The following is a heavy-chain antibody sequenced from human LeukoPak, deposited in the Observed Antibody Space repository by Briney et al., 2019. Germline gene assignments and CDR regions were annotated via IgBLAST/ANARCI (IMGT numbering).Heavy chain of an antibody. CDR1: GFTLSSYG. Sequence: GGSLRLSCASHGFTLSSYGMPRVRQAPAKGLERVAFIRYDGSNKYYADSVKGRFTISRDNSKNTLYLQMNSLRAEDTAVYYCAKDYYDQSGYYDSSHAYWGQGALVTVSS. J-gene: IGHJ4*02. D-gene: IGHD3-22*01. CDR3: AKDYYDQSGYYDSSHAY. CDR2: IRYDGSNK. V-gene: IGHV3-30*02.